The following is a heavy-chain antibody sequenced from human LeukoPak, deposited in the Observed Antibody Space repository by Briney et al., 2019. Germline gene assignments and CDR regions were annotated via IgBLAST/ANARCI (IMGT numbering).Heavy chain of an antibody. J-gene: IGHJ6*02. Sequence: SVKVSCKASGGTFSSYAISWVRQAPGQGLEWMGGIIPIFGTANYAQKFQGRVTITADESTSTAYMELSSLRSEDTAVYYCAKSYYDSSGYRPAYYYYGMDVWGQGTTVTVSS. CDR2: IIPIFGTA. CDR1: GGTFSSYA. V-gene: IGHV1-69*13. CDR3: AKSYYDSSGYRPAYYYYGMDV. D-gene: IGHD3-22*01.